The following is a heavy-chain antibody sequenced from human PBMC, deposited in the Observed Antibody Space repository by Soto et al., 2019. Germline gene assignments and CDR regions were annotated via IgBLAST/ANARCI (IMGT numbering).Heavy chain of an antibody. CDR3: ARDGQGLAPYALDV. V-gene: IGHV3-33*01. J-gene: IGHJ6*02. CDR1: GFTFSGHA. CDR2: IWYDGSNK. D-gene: IGHD6-19*01. Sequence: QVQLVESGGGVAQPGRSLRLSCTVSGFTFSGHAMHWVRQAPGKGLEWVTQIWYDGSNKYYAESVKGRFTISRDNSKNTLYLQRNSLRVEVTAVYYCARDGQGLAPYALDVWGQGTSVTVSS.